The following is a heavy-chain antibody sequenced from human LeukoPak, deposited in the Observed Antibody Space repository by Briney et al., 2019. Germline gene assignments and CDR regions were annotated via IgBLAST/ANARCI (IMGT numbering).Heavy chain of an antibody. V-gene: IGHV3-23*01. J-gene: IGHJ6*03. CDR2: ISGGGDTS. CDR3: AKNAGDGGYYYYMDV. D-gene: IGHD3-16*01. CDR1: GFTFNNYA. Sequence: GGSLRLSCAASGFTFNNYAMSWVRQAPGKGLEWVSSISGGGDTSYYADSVRGRFTNSRDTSKNMLFLQMDSLRAEDTAIYYCAKNAGDGGYYYYMDVWGKGTTVTVSS.